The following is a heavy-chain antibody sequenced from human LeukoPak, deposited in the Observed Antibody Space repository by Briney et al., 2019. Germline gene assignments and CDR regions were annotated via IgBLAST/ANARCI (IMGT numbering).Heavy chain of an antibody. J-gene: IGHJ6*02. D-gene: IGHD2-15*01. CDR2: ISGGGDST. V-gene: IGHV3-23*01. Sequence: GGSLRLSCAASGFTFSSYAMSWVRQAPGKGLAWVSAISGGGDSTYYADSVKGRFTISRDNSKSTLYLQMNSLRAEDTAVYYCARDLGYCSGGSCYGRGMDVWGQGTTVTVSS. CDR1: GFTFSSYA. CDR3: ARDLGYCSGGSCYGRGMDV.